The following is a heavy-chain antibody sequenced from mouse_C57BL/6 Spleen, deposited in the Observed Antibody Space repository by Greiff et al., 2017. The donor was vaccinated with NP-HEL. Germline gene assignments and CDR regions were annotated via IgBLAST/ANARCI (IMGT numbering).Heavy chain of an antibody. D-gene: IGHD2-14*01. CDR2: ISSGGSYT. J-gene: IGHJ3*01. CDR1: GFTFSSYG. Sequence: EVQGVESGGDLVKPGGSLKLSCAASGFTFSSYGMSWVRQTPDKRLEWVATISSGGSYTYYPDSVKGRFTISRDNAKNTLYLQMSSLKSEDTAMYYCARREGTPAWFAYWGQGTLVTVSA. CDR3: ARREGTPAWFAY. V-gene: IGHV5-6*01.